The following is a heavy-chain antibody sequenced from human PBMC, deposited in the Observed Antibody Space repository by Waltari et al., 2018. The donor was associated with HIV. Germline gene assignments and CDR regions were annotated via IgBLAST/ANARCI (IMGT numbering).Heavy chain of an antibody. CDR2: INHSGTT. D-gene: IGHD1-1*01. CDR1: GGSFSGSY. J-gene: IGHJ4*02. CDR3: ARGSRTSGRGAFDS. Sequence: QVQLQQWGAGLLKPSETLSLRCAVYGGSFSGSYWSWIRQTPEKGLEWIGEINHSGTTKNNLSLKSRVTMSVDTSKNQFSLTVNSVTAADTGLYYCARGSRTSGRGAFDSWGQGTMVTVSS. V-gene: IGHV4-34*02.